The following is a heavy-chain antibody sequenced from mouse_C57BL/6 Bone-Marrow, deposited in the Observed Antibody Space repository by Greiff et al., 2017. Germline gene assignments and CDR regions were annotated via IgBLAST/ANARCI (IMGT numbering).Heavy chain of an antibody. J-gene: IGHJ3*01. CDR1: GFNFSSYG. D-gene: IGHD1-1*01. Sequence: EVHLVESGGDLVKPGGSLKFSCAASGFNFSSYGMSWVRQTPDKRLEWVATISSGGSNTNYPESVKGRFPISRDNANNTLYLQISSLKSEDTAMYYCARLRLVLFAYWGQGTLVTVSA. V-gene: IGHV5-6*01. CDR2: ISSGGSNT. CDR3: ARLRLVLFAY.